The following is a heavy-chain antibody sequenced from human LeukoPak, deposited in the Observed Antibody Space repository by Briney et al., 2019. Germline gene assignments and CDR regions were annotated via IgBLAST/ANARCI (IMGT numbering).Heavy chain of an antibody. V-gene: IGHV3-49*04. CDR1: GFTFGDYA. CDR2: IRSKAYGGTT. CDR3: TRVISGWPFDD. D-gene: IGHD6-19*01. Sequence: GGSLRLSCTASGFTFGDYAMSWVRQAPGKGLEWVGFIRSKAYGGTTEYAASVKGRFTISRDDSKSIAYLQMNSLKTEDTAVYYCTRVISGWPFDDWGQGTLVTVSS. J-gene: IGHJ4*02.